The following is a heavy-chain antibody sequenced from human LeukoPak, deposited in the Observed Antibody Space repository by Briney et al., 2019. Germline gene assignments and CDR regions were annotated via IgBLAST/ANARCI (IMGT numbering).Heavy chain of an antibody. Sequence: GASVKVSCKASGGTFSSYAISWVRQAPGQGLEWMGGIIPIFGTANYAQKFQGRVTITADKSTSTAYMELSSLRSEDTDVYYCARVTDSKLGYCSGGSCYYYYYYYMDVWGKGTTVTVSS. CDR2: IIPIFGTA. D-gene: IGHD2-15*01. CDR1: GGTFSSYA. CDR3: ARVTDSKLGYCSGGSCYYYYYYYMDV. J-gene: IGHJ6*03. V-gene: IGHV1-69*06.